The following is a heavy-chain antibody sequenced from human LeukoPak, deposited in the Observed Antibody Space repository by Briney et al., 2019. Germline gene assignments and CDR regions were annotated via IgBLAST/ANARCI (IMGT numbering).Heavy chain of an antibody. CDR3: AKGGYSYAYYYYMDV. CDR2: INPNSGGT. J-gene: IGHJ6*03. D-gene: IGHD5-18*01. V-gene: IGHV1-2*02. CDR1: GGTFSSYA. Sequence: ASVKVSCKASGGTFSSYAISWVRQAPGQGLEWIGWINPNSGGTNYAQKFQGRVTMTRDTSISTAYMELSRLRSDDTAVYYCAKGGYSYAYYYYMDVWGKGTTVTVSS.